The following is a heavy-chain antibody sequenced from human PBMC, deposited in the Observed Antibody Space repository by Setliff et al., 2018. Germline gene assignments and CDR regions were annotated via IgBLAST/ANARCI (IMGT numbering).Heavy chain of an antibody. CDR2: VFFNGAA. D-gene: IGHD3-16*02. CDR1: GGSISGTSTETYL. CDR3: ARGGTYRYFDY. J-gene: IGHJ4*02. Sequence: SETLSLTCTVSGGSISGTSTETYLWSWIRQPPGKGLGFIGYVFFNGAAKYDPSLKSRVAISVDTSKEQFSLKLSSVTAADTAVYFCARGGTYRYFDYWGQGAQVTVSS. V-gene: IGHV4-61*01.